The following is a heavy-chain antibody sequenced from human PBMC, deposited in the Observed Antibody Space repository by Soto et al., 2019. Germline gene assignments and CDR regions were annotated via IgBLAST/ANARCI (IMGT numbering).Heavy chain of an antibody. CDR1: GVSISSSTYY. CDR3: ARPTAPPYYDVLTGYYAPGAAFDY. V-gene: IGHV4-39*01. Sequence: SETLSLTCTVSGVSISSSTYYWGWIRQPPGKGLECIGSIFYSGSTHYNPSLKSRVTISVDASKNQFSLKLSSVTAADTAVYYCARPTAPPYYDVLTGYYAPGAAFDYWGQGALVTVSS. D-gene: IGHD3-9*01. J-gene: IGHJ4*02. CDR2: IFYSGST.